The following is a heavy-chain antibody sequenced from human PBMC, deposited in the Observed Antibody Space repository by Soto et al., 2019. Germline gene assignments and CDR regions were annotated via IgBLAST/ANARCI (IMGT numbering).Heavy chain of an antibody. CDR2: INQDGSEK. J-gene: IGHJ4*02. V-gene: IGHV3-7*01. Sequence: EVQLVESGGGLVQPGGSLRLSCAASGFIFSNYWMSWVRQAPGKGLEWVANINQDGSEKYYVDSVKGRFTISRDNAKNSLYLQMNSLRAEDTAMYYCARDGGTYCSGNNCLVDNWGQGTLVTVSS. CDR1: GFIFSNYW. CDR3: ARDGGTYCSGNNCLVDN. D-gene: IGHD2-15*01.